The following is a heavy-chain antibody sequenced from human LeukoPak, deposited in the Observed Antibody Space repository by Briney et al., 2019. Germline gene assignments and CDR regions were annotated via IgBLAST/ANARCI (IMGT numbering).Heavy chain of an antibody. Sequence: SETLSLTCTVSGGSISSSSYYWGWIRQPPGKGLEWIVSIYYSGSTYYNPSLKSRVTISVDTSKNQFSLKLSSVTAADTAVYYCARLPAAIGYYFDYWGQGTLVTVAS. CDR1: GGSISSSSYY. V-gene: IGHV4-39*01. CDR3: ARLPAAIGYYFDY. J-gene: IGHJ4*02. D-gene: IGHD2-2*02. CDR2: IYYSGST.